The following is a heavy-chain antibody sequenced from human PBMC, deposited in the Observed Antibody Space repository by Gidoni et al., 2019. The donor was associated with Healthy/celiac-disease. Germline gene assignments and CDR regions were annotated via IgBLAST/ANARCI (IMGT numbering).Heavy chain of an antibody. CDR3: ARDREGGSSWYPYFDY. Sequence: QVQLVVSGGGVVQPGRSLILSCAASGFTSRSIGMHWVRQAPGKGLEWVAVIWYDGSNKYYADSMKGRFTISRDNSKNTLYLQMNSLRAEDTAVYYCARDREGGSSWYPYFDYWGQGTLVTVSS. D-gene: IGHD6-13*01. J-gene: IGHJ4*02. CDR2: IWYDGSNK. CDR1: GFTSRSIG. V-gene: IGHV3-33*01.